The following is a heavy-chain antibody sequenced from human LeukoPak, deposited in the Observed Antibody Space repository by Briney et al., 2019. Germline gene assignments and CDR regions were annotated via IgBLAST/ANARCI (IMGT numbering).Heavy chain of an antibody. D-gene: IGHD3-10*01. V-gene: IGHV4-59*08. CDR2: IYYSGST. CDR3: ARIGPSMVHFDY. Sequence: SETLSLTCTVSGGSISSYYWSWIRQPPGKGLEWIGYIYYSGSTNYNPSLKSRVTISIDTSKNQFSLKLSSVTAADTAVYYCARIGPSMVHFDYWGQGTLVTVSS. J-gene: IGHJ4*02. CDR1: GGSISSYY.